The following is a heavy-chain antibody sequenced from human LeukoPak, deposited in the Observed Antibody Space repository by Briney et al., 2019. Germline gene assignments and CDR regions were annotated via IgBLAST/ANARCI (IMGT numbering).Heavy chain of an antibody. CDR1: GGSISSYY. D-gene: IGHD6-13*01. CDR2: IYYSGST. Sequence: TSETLSLTCTVSGGSISSYYWSWIRQPPGKGLEWIGYIYYSGSTNYNPSLKSRVTISVDTSKNQFSLKLSSVTAADTAVYYCAREDSSSWYAFDIRGQGTMVTVSS. V-gene: IGHV4-59*01. CDR3: AREDSSSWYAFDI. J-gene: IGHJ3*02.